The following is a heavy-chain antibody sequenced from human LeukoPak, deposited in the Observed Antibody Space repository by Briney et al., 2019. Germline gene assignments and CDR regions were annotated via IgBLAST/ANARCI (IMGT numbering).Heavy chain of an antibody. CDR3: ARAWRSSSWYYDY. J-gene: IGHJ4*02. CDR1: GGSISSHY. CDR2: IYYSGST. D-gene: IGHD6-13*01. Sequence: SETLSLTCTVSGGSISSHYWSWIRQPPGKGLEWIGYIYYSGSTNYNPPLKSRVTISVDTSKNQFSLKLSSVTAADTAVYYCARAWRSSSWYYDYWGQGTLVTVSS. V-gene: IGHV4-59*11.